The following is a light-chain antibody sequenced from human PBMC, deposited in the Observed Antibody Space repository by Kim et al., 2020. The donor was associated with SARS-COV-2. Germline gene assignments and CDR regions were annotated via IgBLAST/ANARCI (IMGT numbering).Light chain of an antibody. CDR2: KAS. CDR1: QTINNW. J-gene: IGKJ2*01. CDR3: QKYGPYHT. V-gene: IGKV1-5*03. Sequence: DIQMTQSPSILSASVGDSATITCRASQTINNWLAWYQPRPGRGPKLLIYKASNLERGVPSRFSGSGSGTEFTLTIYSLQPDDFATYYCQKYGPYHTFGQGTKLEI.